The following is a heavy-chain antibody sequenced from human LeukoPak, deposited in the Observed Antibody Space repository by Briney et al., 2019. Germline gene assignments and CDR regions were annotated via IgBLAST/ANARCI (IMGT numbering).Heavy chain of an antibody. Sequence: GGSLRLSCAASGFTFSSYWMTWVRQAPGKGLEWVANIKYDGSEKDYMDPVKGRFTISRDNAKNSLYLQMNSLRAGDTAVYYCARDIEAAGLFLDYWGQGTLVTVSS. V-gene: IGHV3-7*01. D-gene: IGHD6-13*01. J-gene: IGHJ4*02. CDR1: GFTFSSYW. CDR2: IKYDGSEK. CDR3: ARDIEAAGLFLDY.